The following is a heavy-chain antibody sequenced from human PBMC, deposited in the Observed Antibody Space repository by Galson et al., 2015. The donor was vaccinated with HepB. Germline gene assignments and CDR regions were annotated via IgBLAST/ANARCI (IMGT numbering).Heavy chain of an antibody. D-gene: IGHD6-19*01. CDR1: GFTFSSYS. J-gene: IGHJ4*02. Sequence: SLRLSCAASGFTFSSYSMNWVRQAPGKGLEWVSSISSSSSYIYYADSVKGRFTISRDNAKNSLYLQMNSLRAEDTAVYYCARLFDPGIAVAVDYWGQGTLVTVSS. CDR2: ISSSSSYI. V-gene: IGHV3-21*01. CDR3: ARLFDPGIAVAVDY.